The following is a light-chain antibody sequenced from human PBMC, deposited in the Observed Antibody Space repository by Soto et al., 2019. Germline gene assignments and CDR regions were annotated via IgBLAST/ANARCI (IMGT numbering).Light chain of an antibody. Sequence: DIQMTQSPSTLSGSVGDRVTITCRASQTISSWLAWYQQKPGKAPKLLIYKASTLKSGGPSRFSGSGSGTEFTLTISSLQPGDFATYYCQHYNSYSEAFGQGTKVELK. CDR1: QTISSW. J-gene: IGKJ1*01. CDR2: KAS. CDR3: QHYNSYSEA. V-gene: IGKV1-5*03.